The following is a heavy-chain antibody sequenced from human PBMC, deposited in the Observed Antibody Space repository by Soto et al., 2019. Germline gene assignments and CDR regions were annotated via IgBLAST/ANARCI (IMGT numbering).Heavy chain of an antibody. J-gene: IGHJ5*02. D-gene: IGHD3-22*01. Sequence: ASETLSLTCTVSGGSVSSGSYYWSWIRQPPGKGLEWIGYIYYSGSTNYNPSLKSRVTISVDTSKNQFSLKLSSVTAADTAVYYCARAPYYDSSGYYGPVNWFDPWGQGPLVTVSS. CDR2: IYYSGST. CDR3: ARAPYYDSSGYYGPVNWFDP. V-gene: IGHV4-61*01. CDR1: GGSVSSGSYY.